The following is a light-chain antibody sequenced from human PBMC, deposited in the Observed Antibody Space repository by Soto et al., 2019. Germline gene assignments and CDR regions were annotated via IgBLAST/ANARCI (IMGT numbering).Light chain of an antibody. CDR2: GAS. CDR1: QSVSSSY. Sequence: EIVLTQSPGTLSLSPGERATLSCRASQSVSSSYLAWYQQKPGQAPRLLIYGASSTATGIPDKFSGSGSGTDFTLTISSLEPEDFAVYYCQQYGSSPVTFGQGTKVEIK. J-gene: IGKJ1*01. CDR3: QQYGSSPVT. V-gene: IGKV3-20*01.